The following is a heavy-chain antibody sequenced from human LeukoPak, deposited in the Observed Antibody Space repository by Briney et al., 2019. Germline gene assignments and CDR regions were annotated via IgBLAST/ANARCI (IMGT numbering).Heavy chain of an antibody. CDR1: GFTFSSYS. CDR2: ISSSSSYI. CDR3: AKDLSWNQDY. D-gene: IGHD1-1*01. Sequence: GGSLRLSCAASGFTFSSYSMNWVRQAPGKGLEWVSSISSSSSYIYYADSVKGRFTISRDNSKNTLFLQMNSLRAEDTAVYYCAKDLSWNQDYWGQGTLVSVSS. J-gene: IGHJ4*02. V-gene: IGHV3-21*01.